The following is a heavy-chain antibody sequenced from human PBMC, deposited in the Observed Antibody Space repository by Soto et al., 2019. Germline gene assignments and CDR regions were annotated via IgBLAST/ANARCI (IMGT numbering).Heavy chain of an antibody. J-gene: IGHJ4*02. V-gene: IGHV4-59*01. CDR2: ISYTGGT. Sequence: TSETLSLTCTVSGGSISSFYWSWLRQPPGKGLEYIGYISYTGGTNYNPSLKSRVTISVDTSKNQFSLKLSSVTAADTAVYYCARDGSGSYSSPFDYWGQGTLVTVSS. D-gene: IGHD3-10*01. CDR3: ARDGSGSYSSPFDY. CDR1: GGSISSFY.